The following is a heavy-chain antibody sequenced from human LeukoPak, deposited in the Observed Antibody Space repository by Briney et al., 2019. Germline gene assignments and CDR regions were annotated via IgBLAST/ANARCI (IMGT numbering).Heavy chain of an antibody. Sequence: GGSLRLSCAASGFTFSTYGMDWVRQAPGKGLEWVSGIVGSGGTTYYADSVKGRFTISRDNSKNALYLQMNSLRAEDTAVYYCGRDLDWGAFDHWGQGTLVTISS. CDR1: GFTFSTYG. CDR3: GRDLDWGAFDH. J-gene: IGHJ4*02. CDR2: IVGSGGTT. D-gene: IGHD3-9*01. V-gene: IGHV3-23*01.